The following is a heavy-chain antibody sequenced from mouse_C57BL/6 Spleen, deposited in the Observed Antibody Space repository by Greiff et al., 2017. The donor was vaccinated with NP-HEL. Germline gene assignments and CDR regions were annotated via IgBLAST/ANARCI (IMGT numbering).Heavy chain of an antibody. CDR1: GYTFTSYW. Sequence: QVQLQQPGAELVKPGASVKLSCKASGYTFTSYWMQWVKQRPGQGLEWIGEIDPNSGGTKYNEKFKSKATLTVDKPSSTAYMQLSSLTSEDSAVYYCARRGFGDWYFDVWGTGTTVTVSS. CDR2: IDPNSGGT. J-gene: IGHJ1*03. CDR3: ARRGFGDWYFDV. V-gene: IGHV1-72*01.